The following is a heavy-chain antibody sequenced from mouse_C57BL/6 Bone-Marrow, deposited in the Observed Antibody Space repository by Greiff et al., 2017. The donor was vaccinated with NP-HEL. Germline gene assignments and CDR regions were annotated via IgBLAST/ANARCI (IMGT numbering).Heavy chain of an antibody. V-gene: IGHV1-75*01. D-gene: IGHD1-1*01. Sequence: VQLQQSGPELVKPGASVKISCKASGYTFTDYYINWVKQRPGQGLEWIGWIFPGSGSTYYNEKFKGKATLTVDKSSSTAYMLRSSLTSEDSAVYFCARDGPYYGSTWFAYWGQGTLVTVSA. J-gene: IGHJ3*01. CDR3: ARDGPYYGSTWFAY. CDR2: IFPGSGST. CDR1: GYTFTDYY.